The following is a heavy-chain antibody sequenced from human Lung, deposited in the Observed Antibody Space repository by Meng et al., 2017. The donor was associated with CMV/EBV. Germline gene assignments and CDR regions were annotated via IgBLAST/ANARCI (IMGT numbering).Heavy chain of an antibody. D-gene: IGHD3-10*01. CDR3: AREGYDYDSGSYYYYFDH. CDR2: ISSSSSYV. J-gene: IGHJ4*02. V-gene: IGHV3-21*01. CDR1: RFSSYT. Sequence: GESLKISCAASRFSSYTLNWVRQAPGKGLEWVSSISSSSSYVYYADSVKGRFTMSRDNAKNALYLQMNSLRAEDTAVYYCAREGYDYDSGSYYYYFDHWGQRSLVTFSS.